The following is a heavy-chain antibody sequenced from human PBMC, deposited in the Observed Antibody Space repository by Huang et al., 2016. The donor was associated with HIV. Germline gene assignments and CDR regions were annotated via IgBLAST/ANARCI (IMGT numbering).Heavy chain of an antibody. CDR1: GGSMNSSYYY. V-gene: IGHV4-39*01. D-gene: IGHD3-10*01. Sequence: QLQLQESGPGLVKSSGTLSLTCTVSGGSMNSSYYYWGWIRQPPGEGVEWIASIFYGGNTFFNPALKSRATIAVDTSKSQFSLTLTSVTAADTAIYYCARMVRVSLYTKPPGGWFDPWGQGTKVIVSS. CDR2: IFYGGNT. J-gene: IGHJ5*02. CDR3: ARMVRVSLYTKPPGGWFDP.